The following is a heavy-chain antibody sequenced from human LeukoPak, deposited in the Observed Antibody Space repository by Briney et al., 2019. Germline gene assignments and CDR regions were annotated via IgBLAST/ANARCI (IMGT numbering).Heavy chain of an antibody. CDR2: ISSSSTHI. V-gene: IGHV3-21*01. Sequence: GGSLRLSCAASGFTLSSYSMNWVRQAPGKGLEWVSYISSSSTHIYYADTVKGRFTISRDNARNSLYLQMNSLRAEDTAIYYCARSEHSSSSFDYWGQGTLVTVSS. D-gene: IGHD6-6*01. J-gene: IGHJ4*02. CDR1: GFTLSSYS. CDR3: ARSEHSSSSFDY.